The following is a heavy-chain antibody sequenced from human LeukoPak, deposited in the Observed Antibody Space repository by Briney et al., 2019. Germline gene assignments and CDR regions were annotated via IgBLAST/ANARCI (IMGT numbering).Heavy chain of an antibody. CDR2: INWNGGST. Sequence: GGSLRLSCAASGFTFSSYAMSWVRQAPGKGLEWVSGINWNGGSTGYANSVKGRFTISRDNAKNSLYLQMNSLRAEDTALYYCARRAWGYSGSYHDGYYYYYMDVWGKGTTVTVSS. CDR1: GFTFSSYA. J-gene: IGHJ6*03. CDR3: ARRAWGYSGSYHDGYYYYYMDV. V-gene: IGHV3-20*04. D-gene: IGHD1-26*01.